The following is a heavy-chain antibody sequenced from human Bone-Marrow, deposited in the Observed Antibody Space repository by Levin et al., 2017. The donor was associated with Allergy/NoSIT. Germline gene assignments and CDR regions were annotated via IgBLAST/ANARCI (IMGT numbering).Heavy chain of an antibody. J-gene: IGHJ4*02. Sequence: LSLTCAASGFIFSNAWMSWVRQAPGKGLEWIGQIKSNTDGGTTDFAAPVKGRFTISRDDSKNTLYLQMNSLKTEDTAVYFCTTEHVTVAGNLYWGQGTLVTVSS. CDR3: TTEHVTVAGNLY. D-gene: IGHD6-19*01. CDR2: IKSNTDGGTT. CDR1: GFIFSNAW. V-gene: IGHV3-15*01.